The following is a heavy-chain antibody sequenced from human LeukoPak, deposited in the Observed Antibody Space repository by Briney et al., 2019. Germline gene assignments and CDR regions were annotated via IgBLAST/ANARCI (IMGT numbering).Heavy chain of an antibody. CDR2: IYYSGST. V-gene: IGHV4-39*01. J-gene: IGHJ4*02. CDR1: GGSISSSSYY. D-gene: IGHD4-11*01. CDR3: ASEPYHDYSNYHFDY. Sequence: PSETLSLTCTVSGGSISSSSYYWGWIRQPPGKGLEWIGSIYYSGSTYYNPSLKSRVTISVDTSKNQFSLKLSSVTAADTAVYYCASEPYHDYSNYHFDYWGQGTLVTVSS.